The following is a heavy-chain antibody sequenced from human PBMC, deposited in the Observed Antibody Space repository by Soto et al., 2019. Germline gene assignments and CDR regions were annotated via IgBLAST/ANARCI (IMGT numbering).Heavy chain of an antibody. J-gene: IGHJ2*01. D-gene: IGHD2-8*01. CDR3: ARGMGRYFDL. CDR2: LSASGRT. Sequence: SETLSLTCAISGDSIGNFYWSWIRQPAGKGLESLGRLSASGRTNYSPSLQSRVTMSLDRSKNRFSLRLTSVSAADTAVYFCARGMGRYFDLWGRGTLVTVSS. V-gene: IGHV4-4*07. CDR1: GDSIGNFY.